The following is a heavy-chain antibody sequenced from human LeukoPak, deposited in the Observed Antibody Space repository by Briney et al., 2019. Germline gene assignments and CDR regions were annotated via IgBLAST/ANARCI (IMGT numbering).Heavy chain of an antibody. V-gene: IGHV4-61*02. Sequence: SQTLSLTCKVSGGSISSGSHYWSWIRQPAGKGLEWIGRISSSGSTIYNPSLKSRVTISVDMSKNQFSLKLTSVTAADTAVYYCARQLGTMIVPHDNWFDPWGQGTLVTVSS. CDR3: ARQLGTMIVPHDNWFDP. D-gene: IGHD3-22*01. CDR1: GGSISSGSHY. J-gene: IGHJ5*02. CDR2: ISSSGST.